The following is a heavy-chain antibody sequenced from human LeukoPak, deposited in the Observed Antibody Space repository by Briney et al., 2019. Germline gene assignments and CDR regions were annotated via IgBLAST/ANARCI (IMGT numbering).Heavy chain of an antibody. V-gene: IGHV4-4*02. CDR1: GGSISSTNW. CDR3: ARASSSSLWWFDP. Sequence: SETLSLTCAVSGGSISSTNWWSWVRQPPGKGLEWMGEIYHSGSTNYNPSLKSRVTISVDNSKNQFSLKLRSVTAADTAVYYCARASSSSLWWFDPWGQGTLVTVSS. J-gene: IGHJ5*02. CDR2: IYHSGST. D-gene: IGHD6-6*01.